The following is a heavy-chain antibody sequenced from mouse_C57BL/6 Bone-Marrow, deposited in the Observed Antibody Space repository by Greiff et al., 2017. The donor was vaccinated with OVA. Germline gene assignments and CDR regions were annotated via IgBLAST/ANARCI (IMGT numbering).Heavy chain of an antibody. CDR2: IRSKSNNYAT. CDR1: GFSFNTYA. J-gene: IGHJ3*01. Sequence: EVMLVESGGGLVQPKGSLKLSCAASGFSFNTYAMNWVRQAPGKGLEWVARIRSKSNNYATYYADSVKDRFTISRDDSESMLYLQMNNLKTEDTAMYYCVRQYGYDGRFAYWGQGTLVTVSA. CDR3: VRQYGYDGRFAY. V-gene: IGHV10-1*01. D-gene: IGHD2-2*01.